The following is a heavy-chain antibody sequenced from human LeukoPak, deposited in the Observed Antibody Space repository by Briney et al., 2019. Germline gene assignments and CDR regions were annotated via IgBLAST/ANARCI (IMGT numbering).Heavy chain of an antibody. D-gene: IGHD6-13*01. J-gene: IGHJ6*03. CDR3: AKDLSKQQLVGRGGRGYYYYMDV. CDR1: RFTFSSYG. CDR2: ISGSGGST. Sequence: GGSLRLSCAASRFTFSSYGMSWVRQAPGKGLEWVSAISGSGGSTYYADSVKGRFTISRDNSKNTLYLQMNSLRAEDTAVYYCAKDLSKQQLVGRGGRGYYYYMDVWGKGTTVTISS. V-gene: IGHV3-23*01.